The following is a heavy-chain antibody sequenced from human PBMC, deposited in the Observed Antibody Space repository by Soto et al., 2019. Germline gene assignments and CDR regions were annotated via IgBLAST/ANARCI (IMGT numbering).Heavy chain of an antibody. J-gene: IGHJ6*01. Sequence: QVQLVESGGGVVQPGRSLRLSCVGSGFPFWHYGMHWVRQAPGKGLEGVAVIWSDGNKESYADFVRGRFAISRDNFKDTLYRQMNSLRAEVTAVYYCARDRDGGCFPMDVWGQGTTVTVSS. CDR1: GFPFWHYG. CDR3: ARDRDGGCFPMDV. D-gene: IGHD6-19*01. CDR2: IWSDGNKE. V-gene: IGHV3-33*01.